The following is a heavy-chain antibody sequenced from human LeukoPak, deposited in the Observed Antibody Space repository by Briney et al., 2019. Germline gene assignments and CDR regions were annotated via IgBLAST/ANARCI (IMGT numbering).Heavy chain of an antibody. J-gene: IGHJ2*01. CDR1: GTFGSYV. Sequence: SVKVSCKASGTFGSYVISWVRQAPGQGLEWMGGIIPVSGSTHYAQKFQGRLTITADESTSTVYMEMSSLRSEDTAMYYCAKEGNTALVTGYFDLWGRGTLVTVSA. D-gene: IGHD5-18*01. V-gene: IGHV1-69*01. CDR3: AKEGNTALVTGYFDL. CDR2: IIPVSGST.